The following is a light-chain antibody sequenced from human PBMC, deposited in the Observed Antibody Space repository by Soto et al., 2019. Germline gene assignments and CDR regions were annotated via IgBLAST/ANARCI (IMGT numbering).Light chain of an antibody. CDR1: SSNIGAGYD. V-gene: IGLV1-40*01. J-gene: IGLJ3*02. Sequence: QSVLTQPPSVSGAPGQRVTISCTGSSSNIGAGYDVHWYQQLPETAPKLLIYGNTNRPSGVPDRSSGSKSGTSASLAITGLQADDEADYYCQSYDNSLSGWVFGGGTKLTVL. CDR3: QSYDNSLSGWV. CDR2: GNT.